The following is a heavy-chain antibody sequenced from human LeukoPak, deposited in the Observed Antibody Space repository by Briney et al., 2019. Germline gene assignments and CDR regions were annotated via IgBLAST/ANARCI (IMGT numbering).Heavy chain of an antibody. CDR2: IYYSGST. CDR1: GGSISSYY. V-gene: IGHV4-59*01. D-gene: IGHD2-15*01. J-gene: IGHJ3*02. CDR3: ARANGGSGHFDI. Sequence: KPSETLSLTCTVSGGSISSYYWSWIRQPPGKGLEWIGYIYYSGSTNYNPSLKSRVTISVDTSKNQFSLKLSSVTAADTAVYYCARANGGSGHFDIWGQGTMVTVSS.